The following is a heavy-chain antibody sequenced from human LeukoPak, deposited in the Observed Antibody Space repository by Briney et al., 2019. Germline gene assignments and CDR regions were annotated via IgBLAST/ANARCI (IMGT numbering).Heavy chain of an antibody. J-gene: IGHJ4*02. CDR1: GGAFSGYD. D-gene: IGHD6-6*01. V-gene: IGHV4-59*01. Sequence: SKTLSLTCAVYGGAFSGYDWTWIRQPPGKGLEWIGYIYYSGSTNYNPSLKSRVTISVDTSKNQFSLKLSSVTAADTAVYYCAMSTSIAARVFDYWGQGTLVTVSS. CDR3: AMSTSIAARVFDY. CDR2: IYYSGST.